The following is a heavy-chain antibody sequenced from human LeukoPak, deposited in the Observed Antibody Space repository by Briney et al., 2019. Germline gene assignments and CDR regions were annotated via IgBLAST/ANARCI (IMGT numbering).Heavy chain of an antibody. Sequence: GGSLRLSCAASGFTFSSYGMHWVRQAPGKGLEWVAVISYDGSNKYYADSVKGRFTISRDNSKNTLYLQMNSLRAEDTAVYYCARDGMEWLLFTNWFDPWGQGTLVTVSS. CDR1: GFTFSSYG. V-gene: IGHV3-30*03. J-gene: IGHJ5*02. CDR3: ARDGMEWLLFTNWFDP. CDR2: ISYDGSNK. D-gene: IGHD3-3*01.